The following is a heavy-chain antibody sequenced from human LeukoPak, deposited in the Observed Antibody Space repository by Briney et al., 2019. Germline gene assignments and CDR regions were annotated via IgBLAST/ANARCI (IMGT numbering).Heavy chain of an antibody. V-gene: IGHV3-23*01. CDR1: GFTFSSYA. CDR2: ITGSSAST. CDR3: AKLDYYDTH. J-gene: IGHJ4*02. Sequence: GGSLRLSCAASGFTFSSYAMSWVRQAPGKGLEWVSSITGSSASTYYADSVKGRFTISRDNSMNTLYLQMNSLRAEDMAVYFCAKLDYYDTHWGQGTLVTVSS. D-gene: IGHD3-22*01.